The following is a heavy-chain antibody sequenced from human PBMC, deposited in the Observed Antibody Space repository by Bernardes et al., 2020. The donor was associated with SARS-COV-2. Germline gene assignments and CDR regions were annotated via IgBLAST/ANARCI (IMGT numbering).Heavy chain of an antibody. D-gene: IGHD2-15*01. J-gene: IGHJ4*02. CDR2: INHSGAT. CDR3: VAYYYDNRGYYDY. Sequence: SPAQAFTCAVQGESLRGYFWSWTRQPPGKGLEWVGEINHSGATNYNPSLKSRLTVSADISKKEISLKLTSLTPADTAVYYCVAYYYDNRGYYDYWGQGTLVSVSS. V-gene: IGHV4-34*01. CDR1: GESLRGYF.